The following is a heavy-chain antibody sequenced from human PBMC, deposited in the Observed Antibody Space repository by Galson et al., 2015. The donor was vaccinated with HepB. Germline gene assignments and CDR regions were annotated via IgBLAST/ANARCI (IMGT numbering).Heavy chain of an antibody. J-gene: IGHJ5*02. CDR1: GFSLSTSGVG. Sequence: PALVKPTQPLTLTCTFSGFSLSTSGVGVGWIRQPPGKALEWLALIYWNDDKRYSPSLKSRLTITKDTSKNQVVLTMTNMDPVDTATYYCARAIIVVVPVWFDPWGQGTLVTVSS. CDR3: ARAIIVVVPVWFDP. CDR2: IYWNDDK. D-gene: IGHD2-2*01. V-gene: IGHV2-5*01.